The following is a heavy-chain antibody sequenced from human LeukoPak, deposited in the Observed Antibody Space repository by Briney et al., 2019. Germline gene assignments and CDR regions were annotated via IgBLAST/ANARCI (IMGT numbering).Heavy chain of an antibody. D-gene: IGHD2-2*02. CDR1: GYTFTSYG. Sequence: ASVKDSCKASGYTFTSYGISWVRQAPGQGLEWMGWISAYNGNTNYAQKLQGRVTMTTDTSTSTAYMELRSLRSDDTAVYYCARALYCSSTSCYNDYWGQGTLVTVSS. J-gene: IGHJ4*02. CDR2: ISAYNGNT. V-gene: IGHV1-18*01. CDR3: ARALYCSSTSCYNDY.